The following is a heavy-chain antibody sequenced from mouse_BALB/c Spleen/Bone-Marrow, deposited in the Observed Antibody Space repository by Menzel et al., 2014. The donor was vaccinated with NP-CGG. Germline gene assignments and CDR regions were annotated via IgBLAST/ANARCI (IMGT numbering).Heavy chain of an antibody. V-gene: IGHV1-80*01. CDR1: GYVFSTYW. Sequence: VKLMDSGAELVRPGSSVKISCKSSGYVFSTYWINWVKQRPGQGLEWIGQIYPGDGDTDFNGKFKDKATLTADESSNTAYMQLSSLTSEDSAVYFCARGGISVDYWGQGTTLTVSS. CDR3: ARGGISVDY. CDR2: IYPGDGDT. J-gene: IGHJ2*01.